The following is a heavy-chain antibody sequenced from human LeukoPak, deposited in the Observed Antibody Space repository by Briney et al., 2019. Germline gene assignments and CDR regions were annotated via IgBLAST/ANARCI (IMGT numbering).Heavy chain of an antibody. V-gene: IGHV3-23*01. J-gene: IGHJ5*02. CDR3: AKCMSGTGVCLNFDP. CDR1: GFTFSTYA. CDR2: TSGSDSGT. Sequence: GGSLRLSCEASGFTFSTYAMSWVRQPPGKGLQWVSGTSGSDSGTYYTDSVKGRFTISRDNSKNTVYLEIDNLRAEDTAVYYCAKCMSGTGVCLNFDPWGQGILVTVSS. D-gene: IGHD2-8*02.